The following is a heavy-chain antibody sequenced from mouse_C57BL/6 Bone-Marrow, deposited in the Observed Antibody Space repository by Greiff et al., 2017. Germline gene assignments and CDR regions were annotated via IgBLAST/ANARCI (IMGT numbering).Heavy chain of an antibody. CDR1: GYTFTSYW. Sequence: VKLQQPGAELVMPGASVKLSCKASGYTFTSYWMHWVKQRPGQGLEWIGEIDPSDSYTNYNQKFKGKSTLTGEKSSSTAYMQLSSLTSEDSAVYYCAREAITTVVVPYAMDYWGQGTSVTVSS. CDR2: IDPSDSYT. CDR3: AREAITTVVVPYAMDY. J-gene: IGHJ4*01. V-gene: IGHV1-69*01. D-gene: IGHD1-1*01.